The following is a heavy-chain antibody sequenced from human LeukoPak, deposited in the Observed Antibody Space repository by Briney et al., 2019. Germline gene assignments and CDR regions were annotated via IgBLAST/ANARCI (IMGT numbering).Heavy chain of an antibody. CDR3: ARQGRDIWANGVEAAGNWFDP. V-gene: IGHV4-59*08. CDR1: GGSISSYY. D-gene: IGHD6-13*01. J-gene: IGHJ5*02. Sequence: SETLSLTCTVSGGSISSYYWSWIRQPPGKGLEWIGYIYYSGSTNYNPSLKSRVTISVDTSKNQFSLKLSSVTAADTAVYYCARQGRDIWANGVEAAGNWFDPWGQGTLVTVSS. CDR2: IYYSGST.